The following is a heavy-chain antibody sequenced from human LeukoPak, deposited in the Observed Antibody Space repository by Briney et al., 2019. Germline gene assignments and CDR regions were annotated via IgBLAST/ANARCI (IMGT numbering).Heavy chain of an antibody. Sequence: GESLKISCKGSGYXFINYWICWVRQMPGKGPEWMGIIYSGDSDHRYSPFCQGQVTISADKPLNTAYLQWSSRKASDTAMYYCARESGSYGFEIWGQGTMVTVSS. CDR2: IYSGDSDH. CDR3: ARESGSYGFEI. D-gene: IGHD1-26*01. CDR1: GYXFINYW. V-gene: IGHV5-51*04. J-gene: IGHJ3*02.